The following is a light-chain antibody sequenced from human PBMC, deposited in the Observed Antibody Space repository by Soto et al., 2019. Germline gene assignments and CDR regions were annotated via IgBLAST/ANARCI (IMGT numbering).Light chain of an antibody. J-gene: IGKJ1*01. V-gene: IGKV3-15*01. CDR1: QSVSSN. Sequence: EIVMTQSPATLSASPGERATLSCRASQSVSSNLAWYQQKPGQAPRLLIYGASTSATGIPARFSGSGSGTEFTLTISSLQSEDFAVYYCQQYNNWRPQTFGQGTKVEIK. CDR3: QQYNNWRPQT. CDR2: GAS.